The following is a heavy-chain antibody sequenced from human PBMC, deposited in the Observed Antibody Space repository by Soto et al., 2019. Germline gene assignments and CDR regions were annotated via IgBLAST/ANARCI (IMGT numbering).Heavy chain of an antibody. D-gene: IGHD2-2*01. Sequence: QVQLVQSGAEVKKPGSSVKVSCKGSGGNRYTITWVRQAPGQGLEWMGRIIPMFGITTYAQKFQGRVTISADKSTCAPYMELSSLGSEDTAVYSCERESGRSDVVPAAISSMDVWGQGTTVTVAS. CDR1: GGNRYT. J-gene: IGHJ6*02. CDR2: IIPMFGIT. V-gene: IGHV1-69*08. CDR3: ERESGRSDVVPAAISSMDV.